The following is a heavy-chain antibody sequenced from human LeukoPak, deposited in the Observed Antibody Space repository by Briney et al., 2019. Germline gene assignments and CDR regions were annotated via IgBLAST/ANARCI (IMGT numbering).Heavy chain of an antibody. Sequence: PSETLSLTCTVSGGSISSYYWSWIRQPAGKGLEWIGRIYTSGSTNYNPSLKSRVTMSVDTSKNQFSLKLSSVTAADTAVYYCARTIAAAGTGYYDHWGQGTLVTVSS. V-gene: IGHV4-4*07. CDR2: IYTSGST. CDR1: GGSISSYY. J-gene: IGHJ4*02. D-gene: IGHD6-13*01. CDR3: ARTIAAAGTGYYDH.